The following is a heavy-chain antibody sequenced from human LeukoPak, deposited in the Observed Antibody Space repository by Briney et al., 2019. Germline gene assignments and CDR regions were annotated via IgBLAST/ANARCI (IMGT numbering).Heavy chain of an antibody. J-gene: IGHJ4*02. CDR3: ARQTGSGLFILP. CDR1: GGSISSSSYY. V-gene: IGHV4-39*01. D-gene: IGHD3/OR15-3a*01. Sequence: PSETLSLTCTVSGGSISSSSYYWGWIRQPPGKGLEWIGSIYYSGNTYYNASLKSQVSISIDTSKNQFSLRLTSVTATDTAVYYCARQTGSGLFILPGGQGTLVTVSS. CDR2: IYYSGNT.